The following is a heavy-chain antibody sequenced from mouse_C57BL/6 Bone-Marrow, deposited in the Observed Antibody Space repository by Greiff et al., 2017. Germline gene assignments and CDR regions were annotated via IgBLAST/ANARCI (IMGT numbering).Heavy chain of an antibody. CDR2: IWSGGST. D-gene: IGHD1-1*01. CDR3: ARNSPITTVRYFDV. Sequence: VNVVESGPGLVQPSQSLSITCTVSGFSLTSYGVHWVRQSPGKGLEWLGVIWSGGSTDYNAAFISRLSISKDNSKSQVFFKMNSLQADDTAIYYCARNSPITTVRYFDVWGTGTTVTVSS. CDR1: GFSLTSYG. V-gene: IGHV2-2*01. J-gene: IGHJ1*03.